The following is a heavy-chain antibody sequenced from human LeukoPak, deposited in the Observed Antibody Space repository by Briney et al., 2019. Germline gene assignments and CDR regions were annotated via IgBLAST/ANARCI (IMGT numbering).Heavy chain of an antibody. Sequence: GRSLRLSCAASGFTFSSYAMHWVRQAPGKGLEWVAVISYDGSNKYYADSVKGRFTISRDNSKNTLYLQMNSLRAEDTAVYYCARDADYGDYGGDYFDYWGQGTLVTVSS. CDR3: ARDADYGDYGGDYFDY. D-gene: IGHD4-17*01. CDR2: ISYDGSNK. V-gene: IGHV3-30-3*01. CDR1: GFTFSSYA. J-gene: IGHJ4*02.